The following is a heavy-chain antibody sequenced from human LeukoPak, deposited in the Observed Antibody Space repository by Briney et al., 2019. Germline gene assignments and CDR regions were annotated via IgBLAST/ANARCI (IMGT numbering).Heavy chain of an antibody. J-gene: IGHJ5*02. CDR3: AKPYDSSGYYP. CDR2: IYYSGST. D-gene: IGHD3-22*01. V-gene: IGHV4-39*01. CDR1: GGSISSSSYY. Sequence: SETLSLACTVSGGSISSSSYYWGWIRQPPGKGLEWIGSIYYSGSTYYNPSLKSRVTISVDTSKNQFSLKLSSVTAADTAVYYCAKPYDSSGYYPWGQGTLVTVSS.